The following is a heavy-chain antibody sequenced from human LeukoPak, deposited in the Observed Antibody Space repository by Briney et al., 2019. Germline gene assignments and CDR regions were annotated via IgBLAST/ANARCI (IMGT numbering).Heavy chain of an antibody. CDR3: ARASSSGWNYFDY. J-gene: IGHJ4*02. CDR1: GGSISSGGYS. Sequence: SETLSLTCAVSGGSISSGGYSWSWIRQPPGKGLEWIGYIYHSGSTNYNPSLKSRVTISVDTSKNQFSLKLSSVTAADTAVYYCARASSSGWNYFDYWGQGTLVTVSS. V-gene: IGHV4-30-2*01. D-gene: IGHD6-25*01. CDR2: IYHSGST.